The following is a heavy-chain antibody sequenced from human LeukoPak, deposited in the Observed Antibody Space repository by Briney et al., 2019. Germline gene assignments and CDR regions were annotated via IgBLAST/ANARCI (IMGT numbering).Heavy chain of an antibody. J-gene: IGHJ6*02. D-gene: IGHD5-18*01. CDR3: ARGERHSYGQYYYYGMDV. CDR1: GFTFSTYW. V-gene: IGHV3-7*03. CDR2: IKQDGSEK. Sequence: GGSLRLSCVASGFTFSTYWMSWVRQAPGKGLEWVANIKQDGSEKYYVDSVKGRFTISRDNAKNSLYLQMNSLRAEDTAVYYCARGERHSYGQYYYYGMDVWGQGTTVTVSS.